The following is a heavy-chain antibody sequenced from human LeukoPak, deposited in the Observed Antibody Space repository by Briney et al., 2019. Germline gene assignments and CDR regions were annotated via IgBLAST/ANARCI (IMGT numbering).Heavy chain of an antibody. Sequence: SETLSLTCTVSGVSFSPYYWTWIRQPAGKGLEWIGRIYSSGNTNYNPSLESRVTMSIGTSKHQFSLKLTSVTAADTAVYYCARERGILRGDAFDLWGQGTMVTVSS. CDR1: GVSFSPYY. V-gene: IGHV4-4*07. J-gene: IGHJ3*01. D-gene: IGHD1-26*01. CDR2: IYSSGNT. CDR3: ARERGILRGDAFDL.